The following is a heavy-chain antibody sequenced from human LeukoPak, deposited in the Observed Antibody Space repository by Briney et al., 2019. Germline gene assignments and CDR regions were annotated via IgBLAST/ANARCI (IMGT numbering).Heavy chain of an antibody. CDR3: AKGRENPGLPATDMVPYYFDY. J-gene: IGHJ4*02. D-gene: IGHD5-18*01. CDR1: GFTFSSYA. CDR2: ISGSGGST. Sequence: GESLRLSCAASGFTFSSYAMSWVRQAPGKGLEWVSAISGSGGSTYYADSVKGRFTISRDNSKNTLYLQMNSLRAEDTAVYYCAKGRENPGLPATDMVPYYFDYWGQGTLVTVSS. V-gene: IGHV3-23*01.